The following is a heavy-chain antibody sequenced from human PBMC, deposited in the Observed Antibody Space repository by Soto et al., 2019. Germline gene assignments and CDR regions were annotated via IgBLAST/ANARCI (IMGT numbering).Heavy chain of an antibody. CDR3: ARYRPHYYDSSGYKNWFDP. CDR1: GGTFSSYA. J-gene: IGHJ5*02. V-gene: IGHV1-69*13. CDR2: IIPIFGTA. Sequence: SVKVSCKASGGTFSSYAISWVRQARGQGLEWMGGIIPIFGTANYAQKFQGRVTITADESTSTAYMELSSLRSEDTAVYYCARYRPHYYDSSGYKNWFDPWGQGTLVTVSS. D-gene: IGHD3-22*01.